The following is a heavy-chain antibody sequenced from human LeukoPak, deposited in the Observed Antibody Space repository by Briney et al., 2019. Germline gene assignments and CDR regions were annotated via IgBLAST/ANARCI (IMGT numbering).Heavy chain of an antibody. CDR2: ISGGST. CDR3: ARTYDFGRGPPGDAFDN. J-gene: IGHJ3*02. Sequence: GGSLRLSCAASGFTVSSNEMSWVRQAPGKGLEWVSSISGGSTYYADSRKGRFTISRDNSKNTLHLQMNSLRAEDTAVYYCARTYDFGRGPPGDAFDNWGPGTWVIVSA. CDR1: GFTVSSNE. V-gene: IGHV3-38-3*01. D-gene: IGHD3-3*01.